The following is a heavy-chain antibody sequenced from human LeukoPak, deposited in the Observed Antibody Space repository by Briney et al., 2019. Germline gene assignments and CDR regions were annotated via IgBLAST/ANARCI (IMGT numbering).Heavy chain of an antibody. CDR2: ISYDGSNK. J-gene: IGHJ4*02. V-gene: IGHV3-30*04. Sequence: GGSLRLSCAASGFTFSSYAMHWVRQAPGKGLEWVAVISYDGSNKYYADSAKGRFTISRDNSKNTLYLQMNSLRAEDTAVYYCARHVGYWGQGTLVTVSS. CDR1: GFTFSSYA. D-gene: IGHD3-10*02. CDR3: ARHVGY.